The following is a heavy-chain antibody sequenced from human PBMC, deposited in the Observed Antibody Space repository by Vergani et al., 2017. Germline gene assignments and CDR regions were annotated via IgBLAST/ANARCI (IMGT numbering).Heavy chain of an antibody. V-gene: IGHV3-23*04. CDR2: ISGSGGST. CDR3: AKQSRSSGCVDY. J-gene: IGHJ4*02. Sequence: VQLVESGGGLVKPGGSLRLSCAASGFTFSDYYMSWVRQAPGKGLEWVSAISGSGGSTYYADSVKGRFTISRDNSKNTLYLQMNSLRAEDTAVYYCAKQSRSSGCVDYWGQGTLVTVSS. CDR1: GFTFSDYY. D-gene: IGHD6-19*01.